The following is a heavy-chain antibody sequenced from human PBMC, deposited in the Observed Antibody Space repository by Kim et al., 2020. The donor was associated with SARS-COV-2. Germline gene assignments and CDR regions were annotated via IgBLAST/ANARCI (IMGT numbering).Heavy chain of an antibody. Sequence: ASVKVSCKASEYTFTGYYLRWVRQASGQVLDWMGRINPNIGGTNYSQKFQDRVTMTRDTSISTAYMELTRLTSDYTVVYYCARGGTIAAKYNNAFDIWGQAKMVTVA. CDR3: ARGGTIAAKYNNAFDI. V-gene: IGHV1-2*05. D-gene: IGHD6-6*01. J-gene: IGHJ3*02. CDR2: INPNIGGT. CDR1: EYTFTGYY.